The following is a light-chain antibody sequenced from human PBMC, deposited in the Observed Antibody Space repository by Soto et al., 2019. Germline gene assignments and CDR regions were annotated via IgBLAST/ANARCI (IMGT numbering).Light chain of an antibody. J-gene: IGKJ3*01. CDR3: LQYSSYRLFT. CDR2: KAS. V-gene: IGKV1-5*03. Sequence: DIQMTQSPSTLSASVGDRVIISCRASQSLNNWLAWYQQKPGKAPKLLIYKASTLQNGVPSRFSGSGSGTEFTLTISSLQSDDFATYYCLQYSSYRLFTFGPGTKVDI. CDR1: QSLNNW.